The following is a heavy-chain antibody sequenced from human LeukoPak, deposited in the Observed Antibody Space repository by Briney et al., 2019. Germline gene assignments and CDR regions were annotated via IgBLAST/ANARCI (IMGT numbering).Heavy chain of an antibody. CDR1: GYTFTSYA. J-gene: IGHJ3*02. D-gene: IGHD3-9*01. CDR2: INTNTGNP. V-gene: IGHV7-4-1*02. CDR3: ASPVLRYFDWLGGAFDI. Sequence: GASVEVSCKASGYTFTSYAMNWVRQAPGQGLEWMGWINTNTGNPTYAQGFTGRFVFSLDTSVSTAYLQISSLKAEDTAVYYCASPVLRYFDWLGGAFDIWGQGTMVTVSS.